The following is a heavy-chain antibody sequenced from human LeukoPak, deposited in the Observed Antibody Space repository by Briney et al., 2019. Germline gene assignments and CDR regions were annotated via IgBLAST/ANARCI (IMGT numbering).Heavy chain of an antibody. J-gene: IGHJ4*02. V-gene: IGHV3-74*01. D-gene: IGHD5-24*01. CDR2: MNGDGSST. Sequence: GGSLRLSCAASGFTFSTHWMHWVRQAPGKGLVWVSRMNGDGSSTKYADSVKGRFTISRDNAKNSLYLQMNSLRAEDTAVYYCARTKEMATISYFDSWGQGTLVTVSS. CDR3: ARTKEMATISYFDS. CDR1: GFTFSTHW.